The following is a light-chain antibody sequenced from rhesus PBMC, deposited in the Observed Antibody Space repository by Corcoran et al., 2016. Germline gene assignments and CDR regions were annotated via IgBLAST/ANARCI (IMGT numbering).Light chain of an antibody. Sequence: QAALTQPRSVSGSPGQSVTISCTGTSSDIGGYNYVSWYQQHPGTAPKLMIYEVSQRPSGVSDRFSGSKSGNTASLTISGLQAEDEADYYCSSYGGSNTFIFGAGTRLTVL. J-gene: IGLJ1*01. V-gene: IGLV2-32*02. CDR2: EVS. CDR3: SSYGGSNTFI. CDR1: SSDIGGYNY.